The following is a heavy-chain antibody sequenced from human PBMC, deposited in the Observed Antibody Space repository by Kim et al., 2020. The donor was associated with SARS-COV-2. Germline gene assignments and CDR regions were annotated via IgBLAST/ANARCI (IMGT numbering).Heavy chain of an antibody. CDR2: INHSGST. CDR3: ARADVDTAMVTELVAGDPHFDY. D-gene: IGHD5-18*01. J-gene: IGHJ4*02. V-gene: IGHV4-34*01. CDR1: GGSFSGYY. Sequence: SETLFLTCAVYGGSFSGYYWSWIRQPPGKGLEWIGEINHSGSTNYNPSLKSRVTISVDTSKNQFSLKLSSVTAADTAVYYCARADVDTAMVTELVAGDPHFDYWGQGTLVTVSS.